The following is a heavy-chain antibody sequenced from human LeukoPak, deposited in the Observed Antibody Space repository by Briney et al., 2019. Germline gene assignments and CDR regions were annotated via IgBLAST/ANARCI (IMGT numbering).Heavy chain of an antibody. Sequence: PSETLSLTCTVSGGSVSSGGYYWSWIRQHPGKGLEWIGYIYYSGSTYYNPSLKSRVTISVDTSKNQFSLKLSSVTAADTAVYYCAREYRDNWFDPWGQGTLVTVSS. V-gene: IGHV4-31*03. CDR1: GGSVSSGGYY. CDR2: IYYSGST. CDR3: AREYRDNWFDP. D-gene: IGHD1-14*01. J-gene: IGHJ5*02.